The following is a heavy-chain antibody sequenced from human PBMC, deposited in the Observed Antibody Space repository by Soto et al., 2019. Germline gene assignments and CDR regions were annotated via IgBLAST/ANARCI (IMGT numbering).Heavy chain of an antibody. J-gene: IGHJ4*02. D-gene: IGHD1-26*01. Sequence: GGSLRLSCAASGFTFSSYAMSWVRQAPGKGLEWVSAISGSGGSTYYADSVKGRFTISRDNSKNSLYLQVNSLRAEDTAVYYCARDSTIPFDYWGQGTLVTVSS. CDR2: ISGSGGST. CDR1: GFTFSSYA. CDR3: ARDSTIPFDY. V-gene: IGHV3-23*01.